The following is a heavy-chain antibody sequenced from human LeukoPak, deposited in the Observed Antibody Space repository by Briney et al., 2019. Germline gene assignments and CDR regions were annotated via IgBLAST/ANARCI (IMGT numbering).Heavy chain of an antibody. CDR2: INPSGGST. D-gene: IGHD2-2*01. V-gene: IGHV1-46*01. CDR1: GYTFTSYY. Sequence: ASVEVTCKASGYTFTSYYMHCVRQAPGQGLEWMGIINPSGGSTSYAQKFQGRVTMTRDTSTSTVYMELSSLRAEDTAVYYCVKGRCSGSSCYGGDYWGQGTLVTVSS. J-gene: IGHJ4*02. CDR3: VKGRCSGSSCYGGDY.